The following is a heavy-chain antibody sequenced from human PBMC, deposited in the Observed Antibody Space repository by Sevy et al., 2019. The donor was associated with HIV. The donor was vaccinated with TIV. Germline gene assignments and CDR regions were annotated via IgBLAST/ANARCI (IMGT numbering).Heavy chain of an antibody. CDR2: ISYSGST. D-gene: IGHD5-18*01. CDR1: GGSISSFY. V-gene: IGHV4-59*01. Sequence: SETLSLTCTVSGGSISSFYWNWIRQSPGKGLEWIGYISYSGSTNYNPSLKSRVTISVDTSKNQFSLKLSSVTAADTAVYYCARGIFSYGYWREFDYWGQGNLVTVSS. J-gene: IGHJ4*02. CDR3: ARGIFSYGYWREFDY.